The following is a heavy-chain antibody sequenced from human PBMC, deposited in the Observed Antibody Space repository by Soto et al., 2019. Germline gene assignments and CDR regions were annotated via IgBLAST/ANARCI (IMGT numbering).Heavy chain of an antibody. V-gene: IGHV4-59*01. CDR3: ARAGAATLSDY. D-gene: IGHD2-15*01. CDR1: GGSISNYY. CDR2: IYYSGST. Sequence: QVQLQESGPGLVKPSETLSLTCIVSGGSISNYYWSWIRQPPGKGLEWIGYIYYSGSTNYNPSLKSRVTISVDTSKNQFSLKLSSVTAADTAVYYCARAGAATLSDYWGQGTLVTVSS. J-gene: IGHJ4*02.